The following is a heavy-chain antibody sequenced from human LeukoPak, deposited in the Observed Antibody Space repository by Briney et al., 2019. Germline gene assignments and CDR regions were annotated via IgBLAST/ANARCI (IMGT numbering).Heavy chain of an antibody. CDR1: GYIFTGYY. J-gene: IGHJ5*02. CDR3: ARAFALGGAMVTSYWFDP. V-gene: IGHV1-2*02. D-gene: IGHD5-18*01. CDR2: INPNSGAT. Sequence: ASVKVSCKASGYIFTGYYMHWVRQAPGQGLEWMGWINPNSGATNYAQKFQGRVTMTRDTSISTAYMELSRLRSDDTAVYYCARAFALGGAMVTSYWFDPWGQGTLVTVSS.